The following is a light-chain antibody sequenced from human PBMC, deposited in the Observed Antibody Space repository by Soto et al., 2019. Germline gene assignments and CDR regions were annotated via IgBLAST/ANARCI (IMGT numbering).Light chain of an antibody. Sequence: EIVLTQSPGTLSLSPGERATLSCRASQTVSGSYLAWYQQKPGQAPRLLIYGASSRATGIPDRFSGSGSGTDFTLTISRLEPEDFAVYYCQQYGSSRIFGGGTKVEIK. V-gene: IGKV3-20*01. J-gene: IGKJ4*01. CDR3: QQYGSSRI. CDR1: QTVSGSY. CDR2: GAS.